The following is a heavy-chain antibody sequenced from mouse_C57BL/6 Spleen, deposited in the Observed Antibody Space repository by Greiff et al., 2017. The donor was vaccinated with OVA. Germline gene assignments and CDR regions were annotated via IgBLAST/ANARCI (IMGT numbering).Heavy chain of an antibody. J-gene: IGHJ1*03. CDR2: INPSNGGT. Sequence: QVHVKQPGTELVKPGASVKLSCKASGYTFTSYWMHWVKQRPGQGLEWIGNINPSNGGTNYNEKFKSKATLTVDKSSSTAYMQLSSLTSEDSAVYYCATYYYGSSYDWYFDVWGTGTTVTVSS. CDR3: ATYYYGSSYDWYFDV. D-gene: IGHD1-1*01. V-gene: IGHV1-53*01. CDR1: GYTFTSYW.